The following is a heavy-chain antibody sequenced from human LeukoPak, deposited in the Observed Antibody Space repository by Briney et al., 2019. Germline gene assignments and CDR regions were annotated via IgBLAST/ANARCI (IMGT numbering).Heavy chain of an antibody. CDR1: GFTFSYYS. Sequence: GGSLRLSCSASGFTFSYYSMNWVRQAPGKGLEGVSSISSRSSYIYYEDSLKGRFTISRDNAKNSLYLQMTGLRVEDTAMYFCARDLGDIVLEPPSIHFDLWGRGTLVTVSS. J-gene: IGHJ2*01. CDR3: ARDLGDIVLEPPSIHFDL. CDR2: ISSRSSYI. V-gene: IGHV3-21*01. D-gene: IGHD2-2*01.